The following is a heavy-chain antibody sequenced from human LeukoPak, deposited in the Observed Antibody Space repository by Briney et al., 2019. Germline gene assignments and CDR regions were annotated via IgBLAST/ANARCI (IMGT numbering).Heavy chain of an antibody. J-gene: IGHJ4*02. CDR1: GFTFNNYW. V-gene: IGHV3-7*01. Sequence: PGGSLRLSCAASGFTFNNYWMAWVRQAPGKGLEWVAIIKGDGSEKYYVDSVKGRFTISRDNGKNSLYLQMNSLRAEGTAVYYCVRGSGWVFGYWGQGTVVTVSS. D-gene: IGHD6-19*01. CDR2: IKGDGSEK. CDR3: VRGSGWVFGY.